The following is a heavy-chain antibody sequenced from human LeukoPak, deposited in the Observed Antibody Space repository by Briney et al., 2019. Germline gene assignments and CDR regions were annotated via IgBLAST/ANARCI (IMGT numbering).Heavy chain of an antibody. V-gene: IGHV1-46*01. J-gene: IGHJ4*02. D-gene: IGHD2-15*01. Sequence: ASVKVSCKASGYTFTSYYMHWVRQAPGQGLESMRIINPSGGSTSYAQKFQGRVTMTRDTSTSTVYMELSSLRSEDTAVYYCARDRDLYCSGGSCYPGYFDYWGQGTLVTVSS. CDR2: INPSGGST. CDR3: ARDRDLYCSGGSCYPGYFDY. CDR1: GYTFTSYY.